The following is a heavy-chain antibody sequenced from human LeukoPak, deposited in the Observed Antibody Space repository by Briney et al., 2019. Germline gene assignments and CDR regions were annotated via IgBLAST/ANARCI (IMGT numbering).Heavy chain of an antibody. V-gene: IGHV4-39*07. J-gene: IGHJ4*02. CDR2: IYYSGST. D-gene: IGHD4-23*01. CDR1: GGSISSSSYY. Sequence: PSETLSLTCTVSGGSISSSSYYWGWIRQPPGKGLEWIGSIYYSGSTYYNPSLKSRVTISVDTSKNQFSLKLSSVTAADTAVYYCARVNTVVTPNLSGYFDYWGQGTLVTVSS. CDR3: ARVNTVVTPNLSGYFDY.